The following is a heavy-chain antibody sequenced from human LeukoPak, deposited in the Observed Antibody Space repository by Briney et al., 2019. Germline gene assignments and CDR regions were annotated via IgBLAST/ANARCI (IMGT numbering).Heavy chain of an antibody. Sequence: ASVKVSCKVSGYTLTESSMHWVRQAPGKGLEWMGGFDPEDGETIYAQKFQGRVTMTEDTSTDTAYMELSSLRSEDTAVYYCATDRRKSSGWRNIFDYWGQGTLVTVSS. CDR2: FDPEDGET. CDR3: ATDRRKSSGWRNIFDY. D-gene: IGHD6-19*01. J-gene: IGHJ4*02. CDR1: GYTLTESS. V-gene: IGHV1-24*01.